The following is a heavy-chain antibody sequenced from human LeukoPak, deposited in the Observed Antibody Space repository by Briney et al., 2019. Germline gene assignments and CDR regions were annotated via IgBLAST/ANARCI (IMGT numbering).Heavy chain of an antibody. J-gene: IGHJ6*03. D-gene: IGHD3-9*01. CDR2: ISYDGSNE. CDR1: GFTFSSYV. Sequence: GGSLRLSCAASGFTFSSYVMHWVRQAPGKGLEWVAIISYDGSNEYYADSVKGRFTISRDNAKNSLYLQMNSLRAEDTAVYYCARTPILTGYYYYYYYYMDVWGKGTTVTVSS. CDR3: ARTPILTGYYYYYYYYMDV. V-gene: IGHV3-30*04.